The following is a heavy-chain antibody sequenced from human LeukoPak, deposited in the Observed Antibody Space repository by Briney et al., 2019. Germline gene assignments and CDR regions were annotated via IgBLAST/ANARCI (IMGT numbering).Heavy chain of an antibody. J-gene: IGHJ4*02. Sequence: SVKVSCKASGYTFTGYYMHWVRQAPGQGLEWMGGIIPIFGTANYAQKFQGRVTITADKSTSTAYMELSSLRSEDTAVYYCARSPRGDCSGGSCYQYYFDYWGQGTLVTVSS. CDR1: GYTFTGYY. D-gene: IGHD2-15*01. CDR3: ARSPRGDCSGGSCYQYYFDY. CDR2: IIPIFGTA. V-gene: IGHV1-69*06.